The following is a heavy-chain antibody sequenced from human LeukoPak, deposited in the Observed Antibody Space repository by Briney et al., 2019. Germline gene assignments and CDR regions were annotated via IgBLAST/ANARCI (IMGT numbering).Heavy chain of an antibody. Sequence: ASVKVSCKASGYTFTSYYMHWVRQAPGQGLEWMGIINPSGGSTSYAQKLQGRVTMTTDTSTSTAYLELRSLRSDDTAVYYCANTIGARLMYFDYWGQGTLVTVSS. CDR1: GYTFTSYY. CDR3: ANTIGARLMYFDY. J-gene: IGHJ4*02. V-gene: IGHV1-46*01. D-gene: IGHD6-6*01. CDR2: INPSGGST.